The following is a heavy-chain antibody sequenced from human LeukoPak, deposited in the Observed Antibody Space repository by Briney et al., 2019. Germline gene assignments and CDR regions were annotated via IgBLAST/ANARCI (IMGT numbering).Heavy chain of an antibody. Sequence: GGSLRLSCAASGFTFANCWMSWVRQAPGKGLEWVANIKEDGSDKNYVDSVKGRFTISRDNAKNSLYLQMNSLRAEDTAIYYCARDAAYGYDRFDYWGQGTQVTVSS. CDR1: GFTFANCW. CDR2: IKEDGSDK. D-gene: IGHD5-18*01. V-gene: IGHV3-7*01. J-gene: IGHJ4*02. CDR3: ARDAAYGYDRFDY.